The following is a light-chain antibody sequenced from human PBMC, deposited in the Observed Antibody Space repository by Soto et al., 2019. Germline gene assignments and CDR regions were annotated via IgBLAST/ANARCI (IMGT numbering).Light chain of an antibody. CDR3: QLSYNTPIT. J-gene: IGKJ5*01. CDR1: QSISSY. Sequence: DIQMTQSPSSLSASVGDRVTITCRASQSISSYLNWYQQKPGKAPKLLIYAASNLQSGVPSRFSGSGSGTDFTLTISSLQPEEFATYYCQLSYNTPITFGQGTRLEIK. CDR2: AAS. V-gene: IGKV1-39*01.